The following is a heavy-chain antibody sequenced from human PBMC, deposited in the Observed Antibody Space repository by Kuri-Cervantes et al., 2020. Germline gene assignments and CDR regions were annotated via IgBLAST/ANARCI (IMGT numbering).Heavy chain of an antibody. Sequence: ASVKVSCKASGYTLTNFHIHWVRQATGQGLEWMGWISVDNGDTKFAQNLQGRVTLTTDTSTSTAYLELRSLRSDDTAVYYCARPNWNGNYYYMDIWGKGTAVTVSS. V-gene: IGHV1-18*01. CDR3: ARPNWNGNYYYMDI. J-gene: IGHJ6*03. CDR2: ISVDNGDT. CDR1: GYTLTNFH. D-gene: IGHD1-1*01.